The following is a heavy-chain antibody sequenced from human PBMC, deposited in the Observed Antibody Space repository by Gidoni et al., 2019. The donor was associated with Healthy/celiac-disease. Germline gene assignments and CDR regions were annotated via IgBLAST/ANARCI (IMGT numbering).Heavy chain of an antibody. D-gene: IGHD3-22*01. V-gene: IGHV1-2*07. CDR2: SNPNSGGT. J-gene: IGHJ4*02. CDR3: ARDYLAIVVVPENYFDY. Sequence: QVQLGQYGAEVKQPGASVQVSCQASGYTFPGYYRHWVRQAPGQGLEWMGWSNPNSGGTNYACKFQGMVTMTRDTSISTAYMELSRLRADDTAVYYCARDYLAIVVVPENYFDYWGQGTLVTVSS. CDR1: GYTFPGYY.